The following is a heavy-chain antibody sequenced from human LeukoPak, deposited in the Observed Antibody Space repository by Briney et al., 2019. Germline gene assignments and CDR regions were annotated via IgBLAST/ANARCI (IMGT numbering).Heavy chain of an antibody. J-gene: IGHJ3*02. CDR1: GFTFSTYA. D-gene: IGHD3-22*01. CDR3: AKETASGYGAFDI. V-gene: IGHV3-23*01. CDR2: ISGSGGST. Sequence: GGSLRLPCAASGFTFSTYAMSWVRQAPGKGLEWVSAISGSGGSTYYADSVKGRFTISRDNSKNTLYLQMNSLRAEDTAVYYCAKETASGYGAFDIWGQGTMVTVSS.